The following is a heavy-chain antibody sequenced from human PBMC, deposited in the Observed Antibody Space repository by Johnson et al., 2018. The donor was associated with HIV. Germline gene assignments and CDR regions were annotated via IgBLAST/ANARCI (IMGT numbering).Heavy chain of an antibody. CDR1: GFTFTNYW. CDR2: VNNDGGDT. CDR3: TTDGYGGYSYGYGAFDI. J-gene: IGHJ3*02. Sequence: VLLVESGGGLVQPGGSLRLSCAVSGFTFTNYWMHWVRQAPGKGLVWVSRVNNDGGDTIYADSVKGRFTISRDNAKNTLYLQMNSLKTEDTAVYYCTTDGYGGYSYGYGAFDIWGQGTMVTVSS. V-gene: IGHV3-74*01. D-gene: IGHD5-18*01.